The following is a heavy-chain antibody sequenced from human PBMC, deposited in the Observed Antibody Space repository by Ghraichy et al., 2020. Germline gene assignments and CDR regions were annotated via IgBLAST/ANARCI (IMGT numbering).Heavy chain of an antibody. V-gene: IGHV4-59*01. CDR3: ARGRLGYCSSTSCYGGYYYGMDV. Sequence: SETLSLTCTVSGGSISSYYWSWIRQPPGKGLEWIGYIYYSGSTNYNPSLKSRVTISVDTSKNQFSLKLSSVTAADTAVYYCARGRLGYCSSTSCYGGYYYGMDVWGQGTTVTVSS. D-gene: IGHD2-2*01. J-gene: IGHJ6*02. CDR2: IYYSGST. CDR1: GGSISSYY.